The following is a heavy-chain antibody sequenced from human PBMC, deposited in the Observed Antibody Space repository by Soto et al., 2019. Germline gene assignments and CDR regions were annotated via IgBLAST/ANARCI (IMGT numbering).Heavy chain of an antibody. CDR3: ARAGLIAAAGTFDS. CDR1: GYTFTSYA. Sequence: DSVNVSCKASGYTFTSYAMHWVRQAPGQRLEWMGWINAGNGNTKYSQKFQGRVTITRDTSASTAYMELSSLRSEDTAVYYCARAGLIAAAGTFDSWGQGTLVTVSS. CDR2: INAGNGNT. V-gene: IGHV1-3*01. J-gene: IGHJ4*02. D-gene: IGHD6-13*01.